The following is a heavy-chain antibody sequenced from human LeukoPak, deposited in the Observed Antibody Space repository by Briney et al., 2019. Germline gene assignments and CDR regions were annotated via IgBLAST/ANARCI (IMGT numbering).Heavy chain of an antibody. J-gene: IGHJ5*02. D-gene: IGHD3-3*01. CDR1: GFTFSSYG. CDR2: IWYDGSNK. CDR3: ARGETYYDFWSGYFVGHDWFDP. V-gene: IGHV3-30*19. Sequence: GGSLRLSCAASGFTFSSYGMHWVRQAPGKGLEWVAVIWYDGSNKYYADSVKGRFTISRDNSKNTLYLQMNSLRAEDTAVYYCARGETYYDFWSGYFVGHDWFDPWGQGTLVTVSS.